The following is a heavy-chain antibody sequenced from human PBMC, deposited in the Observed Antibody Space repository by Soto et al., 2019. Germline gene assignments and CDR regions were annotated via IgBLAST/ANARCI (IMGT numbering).Heavy chain of an antibody. V-gene: IGHV3-21*01. D-gene: IGHD3-16*01. CDR2: ISRTSNYI. CDR1: GFTFSSYS. CDR3: ASGVCGLVSPVIGGY. J-gene: IGHJ4*02. Sequence: EVQVVGSGGGLVKPGGSLTLSCAASGFTFSSYSMSWVRQAPGKGLEWVSSISRTSNYIYYTDSEKGRFTISRDNAKNAIYLQMNSLRAEDTATYYCASGVCGLVSPVIGGYWGQGTRVTVSS.